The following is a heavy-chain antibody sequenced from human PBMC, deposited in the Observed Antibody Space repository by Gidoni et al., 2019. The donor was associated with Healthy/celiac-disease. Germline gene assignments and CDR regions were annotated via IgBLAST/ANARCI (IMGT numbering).Heavy chain of an antibody. Sequence: EVQLLESGGGLVQPGGSLRLSCAASGFTFSSYAMSWVRQAPGKGLEWVSAISGSGGSTYYADSVKGRFTISRDNSKNTLYLQMNSLRAEDTAVYYCAKDYFWGSYRWDAFDIWGQGTMVTVSS. D-gene: IGHD3-16*02. CDR3: AKDYFWGSYRWDAFDI. J-gene: IGHJ3*02. V-gene: IGHV3-23*01. CDR1: GFTFSSYA. CDR2: ISGSGGST.